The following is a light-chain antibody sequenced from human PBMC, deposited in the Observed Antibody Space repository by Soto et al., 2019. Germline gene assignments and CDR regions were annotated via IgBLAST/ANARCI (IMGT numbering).Light chain of an antibody. V-gene: IGKV1-5*01. CDR1: QSIGIM. CDR3: QQCYTGWT. Sequence: DIQMTQSPSILSASVGHRVTITCRASQSIGIMLAWYQHQSGKAPKLLIYDASTLESVVPSRFSGTGSGTEFTFSLSSLQPVDFGTYYCQQCYTGWTFARGTKVHIK. J-gene: IGKJ1*01. CDR2: DAS.